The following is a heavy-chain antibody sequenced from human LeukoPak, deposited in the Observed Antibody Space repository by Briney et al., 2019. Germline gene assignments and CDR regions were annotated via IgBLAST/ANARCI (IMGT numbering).Heavy chain of an antibody. D-gene: IGHD3-16*02. Sequence: GASVKVSCKASGYTFTSYAMNWVRQAPGQGLEWMGWISAYNGNTNYAQKLQGRVTMTTDTSTSTAYMELRSLRSDDTAVYYCARDSDYDYVWGSYRSSYFDYWGQGTLVTVSS. J-gene: IGHJ4*02. CDR2: ISAYNGNT. V-gene: IGHV1-18*01. CDR1: GYTFTSYA. CDR3: ARDSDYDYVWGSYRSSYFDY.